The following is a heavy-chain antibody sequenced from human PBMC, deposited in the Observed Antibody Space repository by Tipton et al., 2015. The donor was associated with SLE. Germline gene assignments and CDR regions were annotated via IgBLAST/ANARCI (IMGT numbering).Heavy chain of an antibody. CDR1: GGSLSIGSFY. Sequence: TLSLTCTVSGGSLSIGSFYWSWIRQPAGKGLEGIGRIYTSGTTHYNPSLKSRVTISIDTSKNQFSLKLTSVTAADTAVYYCARAFHGFDIWGQGTTVTVSS. CDR2: IYTSGTT. V-gene: IGHV4-61*02. J-gene: IGHJ3*02. D-gene: IGHD3-16*01. CDR3: ARAFHGFDI.